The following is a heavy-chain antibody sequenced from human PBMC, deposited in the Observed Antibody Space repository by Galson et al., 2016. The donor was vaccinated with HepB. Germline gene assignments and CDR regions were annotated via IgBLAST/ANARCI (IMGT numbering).Heavy chain of an antibody. CDR3: VRDHYWAFDY. CDR2: IRGVTSAI. CDR1: GFSFSPYA. Sequence: SLRPSCAVSGFSFSPYAMNWVRQAPGRGLEWISYIRGVTSAIQYADSVKGRFSISRDNARNSLYLQMNSLRADDTAVYYCVRDHYWAFDYWGQGILVTVSS. D-gene: IGHD2-8*02. J-gene: IGHJ4*02. V-gene: IGHV3-48*01.